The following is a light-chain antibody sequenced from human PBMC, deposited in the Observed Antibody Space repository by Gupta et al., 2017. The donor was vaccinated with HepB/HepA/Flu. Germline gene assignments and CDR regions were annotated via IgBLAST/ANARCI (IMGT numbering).Light chain of an antibody. J-gene: IGLJ3*02. CDR2: YDD. CDR1: SSNIGNNA. V-gene: IGLV1-36*01. Sequence: HSLLPPPPSVSEAPRQRVTISCSGSSSNIGNNAVNWYQQLPGKAPKLLIYYDDLLPSGVSDRFSGSKSGNSASLAISGLQSEDEADYYCAAWDDSMNGWVFGGGTKLTVL. CDR3: AAWDDSMNGWV.